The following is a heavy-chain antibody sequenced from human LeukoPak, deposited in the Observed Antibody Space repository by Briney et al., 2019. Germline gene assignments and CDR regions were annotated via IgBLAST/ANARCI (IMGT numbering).Heavy chain of an antibody. Sequence: GGSLRLSCAASGFNFNRYWMNWIRQAPGKGLEWVANIKQDGSEKYYVDSVKGRFTISRDNSKNALYLQMNSLRGEDMAVYYCVKRWTGTTIGQQDYWGQGTLVTVSS. J-gene: IGHJ4*02. D-gene: IGHD1-1*01. V-gene: IGHV3-7*01. CDR1: GFNFNRYW. CDR3: VKRWTGTTIGQQDY. CDR2: IKQDGSEK.